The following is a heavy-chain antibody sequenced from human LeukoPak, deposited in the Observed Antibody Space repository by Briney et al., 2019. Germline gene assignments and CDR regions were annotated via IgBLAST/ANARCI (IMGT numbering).Heavy chain of an antibody. D-gene: IGHD2-15*01. CDR2: IYYSGST. CDR3: ARDDCSGGSCFLFDY. V-gene: IGHV4-59*01. Sequence: PSETLSLTCTVSGGSISTYYWGWIRQPPGKGLEWIGYIYYSGSTNYNPSLKSRVTISVDTSKNQFSLKLSSVTAADTAVYYCARDDCSGGSCFLFDYWGQGTLVTVSS. CDR1: GGSISTYY. J-gene: IGHJ4*02.